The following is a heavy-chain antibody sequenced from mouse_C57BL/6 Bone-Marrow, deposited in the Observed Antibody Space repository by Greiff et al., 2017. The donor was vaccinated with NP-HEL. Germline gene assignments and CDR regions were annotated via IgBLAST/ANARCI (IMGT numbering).Heavy chain of an antibody. Sequence: EVNVVESGGGLVKPGGSLKLSCAASGFTFSDYGMHWVRQAPEKGLEWVAYISSGSSTIYYADTVKGRFTISRDNAKNTLFLQMTSLRSEDTAMYYCARNGNYLVYFDYWGQGTTLTVSS. CDR3: ARNGNYLVYFDY. V-gene: IGHV5-17*01. J-gene: IGHJ2*01. CDR1: GFTFSDYG. CDR2: ISSGSSTI. D-gene: IGHD2-1*01.